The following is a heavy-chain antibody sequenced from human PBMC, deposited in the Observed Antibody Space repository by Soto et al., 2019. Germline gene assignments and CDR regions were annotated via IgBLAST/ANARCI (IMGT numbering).Heavy chain of an antibody. CDR1: GYIFTTYW. CDR3: ARQWNFDF. Sequence: PGESLKISCKASGYIFTTYWIAWVRQMPGQGLEWIGIINPIDSDTRYSPSFQGQVTISADKSISTTYLQWSSLKASDTAIYYCARQWNFDFCGQGTLVTRFS. CDR2: INPIDSDT. V-gene: IGHV5-51*01. D-gene: IGHD5-12*01. J-gene: IGHJ4*02.